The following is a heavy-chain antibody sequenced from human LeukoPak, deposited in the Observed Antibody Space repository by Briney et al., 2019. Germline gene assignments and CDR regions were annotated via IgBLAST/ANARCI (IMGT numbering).Heavy chain of an antibody. J-gene: IGHJ4*02. CDR1: GFTFSSFA. D-gene: IGHD3-22*01. CDR3: AKESDYYDTY. V-gene: IGHV3-23*01. CDR2: ISGSGGST. Sequence: GGSLRLSCAASGFTFSSFAMSWVRQAPGKGLEWVSGISGSGGSTYYADSVKGRFTISRDNSKNTLYLQMNSLRAEDTSVYYCAKESDYYDTYWGQGTLVTVSS.